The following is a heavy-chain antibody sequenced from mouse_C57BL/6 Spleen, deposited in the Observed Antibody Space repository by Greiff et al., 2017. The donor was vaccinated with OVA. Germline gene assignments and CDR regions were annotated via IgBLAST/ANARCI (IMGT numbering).Heavy chain of an antibody. V-gene: IGHV1-64*01. CDR1: GYTFTSYW. Sequence: VKLMESGAELVKPGASVKLSCKASGYTFTSYWMHWVKQRPGQGLEWIGMIHPNSGSTNYNEKFKSKATLTVDKSSSTAYMQLSSLTSEDSAVYYCARGDYEGYWGQGTTLTVSS. D-gene: IGHD2-4*01. CDR2: IHPNSGST. J-gene: IGHJ2*01. CDR3: ARGDYEGY.